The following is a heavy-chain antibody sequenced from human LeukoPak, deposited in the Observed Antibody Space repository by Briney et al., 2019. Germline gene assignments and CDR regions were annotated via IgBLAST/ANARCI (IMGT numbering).Heavy chain of an antibody. D-gene: IGHD3-16*01. CDR3: ARRRYYDSTGFLD. V-gene: IGHV4-39*01. CDR2: IYYSGRT. J-gene: IGHJ1*01. Sequence: SETLSLTCSVSSDSISSSSYYWGWVRQPPGKGLEWIGDIYYSGRTYYDSSLKSRLTIGIDTSKNEFSLTLRPVTATDTAVYYCARRRYYDSTGFLDWGQGTLVSVSP. CDR1: SDSISSSSYY.